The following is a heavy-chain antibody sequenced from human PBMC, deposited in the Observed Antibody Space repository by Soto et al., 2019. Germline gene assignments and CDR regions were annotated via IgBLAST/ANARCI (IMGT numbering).Heavy chain of an antibody. CDR1: GYTFTSYG. J-gene: IGHJ4*02. Sequence: GASVKVSCKASGYTFTSYGISWVRQAPGQGLEWMGWISAYNGNTNYAQKLQGRVTMTTDTSTSTAYMELRSLRSDDTAVYYCARDLGSSGSYRWGQNIDYWGQGTLVTVSS. V-gene: IGHV1-18*01. D-gene: IGHD1-26*01. CDR2: ISAYNGNT. CDR3: ARDLGSSGSYRWGQNIDY.